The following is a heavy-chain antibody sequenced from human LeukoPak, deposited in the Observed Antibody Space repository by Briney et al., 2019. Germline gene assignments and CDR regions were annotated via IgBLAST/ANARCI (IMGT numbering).Heavy chain of an antibody. CDR2: INPSGGST. CDR3: ARVELAWSTGDY. V-gene: IGHV1-46*01. Sequence: ASVKVSCKASGYTFTSYYMHWVRQAPGQGLEWMGIINPSGGSTSYAQKFQGRVTMTRDMSTSTAYMELRSLRSDDTAVYYCARVELAWSTGDYWGQGTLVTVSS. D-gene: IGHD3-3*02. J-gene: IGHJ4*02. CDR1: GYTFTSYY.